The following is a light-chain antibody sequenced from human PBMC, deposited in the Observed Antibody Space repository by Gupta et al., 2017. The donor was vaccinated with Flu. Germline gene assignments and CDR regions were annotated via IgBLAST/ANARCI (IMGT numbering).Light chain of an antibody. CDR1: KLGHKY. Sequence: SYELSQPPSVSVSPGQTASITCSGDKLGHKYASWYQQKPGQSPVLVIYQDYRRPSGISERFSGSNSGNTATLTISGTQAMDEADYYCQAWDSSTVVFGGGTKLTVL. CDR3: QAWDSSTVV. V-gene: IGLV3-1*01. J-gene: IGLJ2*01. CDR2: QDY.